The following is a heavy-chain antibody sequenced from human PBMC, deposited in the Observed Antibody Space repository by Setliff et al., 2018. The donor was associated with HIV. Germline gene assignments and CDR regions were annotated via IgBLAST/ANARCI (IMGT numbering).Heavy chain of an antibody. V-gene: IGHV4-4*07. CDR1: GGSISSHY. CDR2: IYTSGNT. CDR3: VNPSGAMGDFDS. Sequence: PSETLSLTCTVSGGSISSHYWSWIRQPAGKGLEWIGRIYTSGNTNYNPSLKSRVTMSVDTSKNQFSLKLSSVTAADTAVYYCVNPSGAMGDFDSWGQGTLVTVSS. D-gene: IGHD3-16*01. J-gene: IGHJ4*02.